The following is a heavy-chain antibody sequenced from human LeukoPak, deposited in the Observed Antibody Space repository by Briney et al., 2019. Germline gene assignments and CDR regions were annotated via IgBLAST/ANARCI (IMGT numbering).Heavy chain of an antibody. Sequence: GGSLRLSCSASGFTFSSYWMSWVRQAPGKGLEWVANIKKDGSEKYSVDSVKGRFTISRDNAKNSLFLQMNSLRAEDTAVYYCARDRGYVDYWGQGTLVTVSS. CDR3: ARDRGYVDY. D-gene: IGHD6-13*01. J-gene: IGHJ4*02. V-gene: IGHV3-7*01. CDR2: IKKDGSEK. CDR1: GFTFSSYW.